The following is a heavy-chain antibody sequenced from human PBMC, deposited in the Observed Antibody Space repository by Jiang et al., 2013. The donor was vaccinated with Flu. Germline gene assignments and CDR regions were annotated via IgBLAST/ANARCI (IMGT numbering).Heavy chain of an antibody. CDR1: GVSIRSANYY. Sequence: GSGLVKPSQTLSLTCTVSGVSIRSANYYWSWIRQHPGKGLEWIGYIYYSGSTFYNPSLRSRFTISLDTSQNQFSLKLSSVTAADTAMYYCASPRIQYESSGPYAGDAFDIWGQGTMVTVSS. CDR2: IYYSGST. J-gene: IGHJ3*02. CDR3: ASPRIQYESSGPYAGDAFDI. D-gene: IGHD3-22*01. V-gene: IGHV4-31*03.